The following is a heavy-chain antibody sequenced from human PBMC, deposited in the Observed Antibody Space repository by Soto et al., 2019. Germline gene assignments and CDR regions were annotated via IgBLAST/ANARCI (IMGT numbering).Heavy chain of an antibody. J-gene: IGHJ5*02. D-gene: IGHD2-15*01. CDR1: GYTFTSYG. Sequence: ASVKVSCKASGYTFTSYGISWVRQAPGQGLEWMGWISAYNGNTNYAQKLQGRVIMTTDTSTSTAYMELRSLRSDDTAVYYCARATLVVAATVDWFDPWGQGTLVTVSS. CDR2: ISAYNGNT. V-gene: IGHV1-18*01. CDR3: ARATLVVAATVDWFDP.